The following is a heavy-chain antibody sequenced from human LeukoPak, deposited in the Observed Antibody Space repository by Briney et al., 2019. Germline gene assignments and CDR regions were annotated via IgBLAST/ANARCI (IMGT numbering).Heavy chain of an antibody. V-gene: IGHV4-34*01. CDR1: GGSFSGYH. CDR3: ARLLTAVYYFDY. Sequence: SETLSLTCAVYGGSFSGYHWSWIRQPPGKGLEWIGEINHSGSTNYNPSLKSRVTISVDTSKNQFSLKLSSVTAADTAVYYCARLLTAVYYFDYWGQGTLVTVSS. J-gene: IGHJ4*02. D-gene: IGHD1-26*01. CDR2: INHSGST.